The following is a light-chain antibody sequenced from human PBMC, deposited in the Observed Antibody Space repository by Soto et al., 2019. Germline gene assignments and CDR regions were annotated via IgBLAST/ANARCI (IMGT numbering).Light chain of an antibody. Sequence: DIQMTQSPSSLSASVGDRITITCRASRNVGTYLSWYQQRSGKAPKLLIYAASNLQSGVSSRFSGSGSGTDFTLAISSLQPEDFATYFCQQSYNTSLTFGGGTKVEI. V-gene: IGKV1-39*01. J-gene: IGKJ4*01. CDR2: AAS. CDR3: QQSYNTSLT. CDR1: RNVGTY.